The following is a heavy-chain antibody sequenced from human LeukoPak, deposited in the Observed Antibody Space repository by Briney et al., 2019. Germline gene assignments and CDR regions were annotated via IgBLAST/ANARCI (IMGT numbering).Heavy chain of an antibody. Sequence: ASVKVSCKASGGTFSSYAISWVRQAPGQGLEWMGGIIPIFGTANYAQKFQGRVTITADESTSTAYMELSSLRSEDTAVYYCAREGASGLDTAMVGPPLGGFHYYMDVWGKGTTVTVSS. CDR3: AREGASGLDTAMVGPPLGGFHYYMDV. CDR1: GGTFSSYA. D-gene: IGHD5-18*01. CDR2: IIPIFGTA. V-gene: IGHV1-69*13. J-gene: IGHJ6*03.